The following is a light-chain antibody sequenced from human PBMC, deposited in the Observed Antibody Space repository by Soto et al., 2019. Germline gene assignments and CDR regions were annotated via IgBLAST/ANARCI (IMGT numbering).Light chain of an antibody. CDR2: EVS. J-gene: IGLJ1*01. Sequence: QSVLTQPAAVSGSPGQSITISCTGTNSDVGGYNYVSWYQQHPGKAPELMIYEVSHRPSGVSNRFSGSKPDNTASLTISGLQAEDEADYYCSSYTSISTLYVFGNGTKVTVL. V-gene: IGLV2-14*01. CDR3: SSYTSISTLYV. CDR1: NSDVGGYNY.